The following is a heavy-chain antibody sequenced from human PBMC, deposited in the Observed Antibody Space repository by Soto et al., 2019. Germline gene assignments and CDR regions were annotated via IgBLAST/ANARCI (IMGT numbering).Heavy chain of an antibody. D-gene: IGHD5-12*01. V-gene: IGHV1-18*01. Sequence: ASLEVSCKASGYTFTSYGISWVRQAPGQGLEWMGWISAYNGNTNYAQKLQGRVTMTTDTSTSTAYMELRSLRSDDTAVYYCARDLEDIVATILPYYYGMDVWGQGTTVTVSS. CDR1: GYTFTSYG. CDR2: ISAYNGNT. CDR3: ARDLEDIVATILPYYYGMDV. J-gene: IGHJ6*02.